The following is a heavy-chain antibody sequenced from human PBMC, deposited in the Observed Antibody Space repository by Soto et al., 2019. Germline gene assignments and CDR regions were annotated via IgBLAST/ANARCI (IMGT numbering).Heavy chain of an antibody. CDR3: ARSSGVPTPDFDY. Sequence: GGSRSRSWAASGFGFNSYAIQWVRQAPGKGLEWVAVISHDGTNRYYTDSVRGRFTISRDNSKNTVYLEMDSLRADDTAVYYCARSSGVPTPDFDYWGQGTLVTVS. CDR2: ISHDGTNR. J-gene: IGHJ4*02. V-gene: IGHV3-30-3*01. CDR1: GFGFNSYA. D-gene: IGHD3-3*01.